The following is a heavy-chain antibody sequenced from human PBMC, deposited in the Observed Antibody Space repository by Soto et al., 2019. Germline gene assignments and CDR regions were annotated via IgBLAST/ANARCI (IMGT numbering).Heavy chain of an antibody. V-gene: IGHV2-5*02. J-gene: IGHJ4*02. CDR1: GFSLTSRPMG. Sequence: QIMLKESAPTRVKPTQTLTLTCTFSGFSLTSRPMGVGWIRQPPGKALEWLAFIYWDDDKRYSPSLRSRLTITKDTSGNQVVLTMTNMDPVDTATYYCAHRLSGYNWYGGYFDYWGQGALVTVSS. CDR2: IYWDDDK. D-gene: IGHD1-1*01. CDR3: AHRLSGYNWYGGYFDY.